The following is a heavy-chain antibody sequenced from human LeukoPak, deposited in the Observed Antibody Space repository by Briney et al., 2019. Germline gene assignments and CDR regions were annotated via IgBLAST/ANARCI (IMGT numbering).Heavy chain of an antibody. CDR2: IYYSGST. CDR1: DGSISSSY. Sequence: SETLSLTCTVSDGSISSSYWSWIRQPPGKGLEWIGYIYYSGSTSYNPSLKSRVTISLDTSKNQFSLKLSSVTAADTAVYYCARGPKGHFDYWGQGTLVTVSS. V-gene: IGHV4-59*01. CDR3: ARGPKGHFDY. J-gene: IGHJ4*02.